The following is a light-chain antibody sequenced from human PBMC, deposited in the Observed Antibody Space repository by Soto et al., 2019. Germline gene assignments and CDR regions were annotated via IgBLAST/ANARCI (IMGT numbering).Light chain of an antibody. Sequence: IGVSHSPATLSVTPGERATLSCRASQSVSSNLAWYQQKPGQAPRLLIYGASTRATGIPARFSGSGSGTEFTLTISSLQSEDFAVYYCQHYNYWPITFGGGTKVDI. V-gene: IGKV3-15*01. CDR2: GAS. J-gene: IGKJ4*01. CDR1: QSVSSN. CDR3: QHYNYWPIT.